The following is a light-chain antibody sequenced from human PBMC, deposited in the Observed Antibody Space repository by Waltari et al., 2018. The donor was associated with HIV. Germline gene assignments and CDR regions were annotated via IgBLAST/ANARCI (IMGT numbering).Light chain of an antibody. CDR2: KDN. CDR1: ELPKQY. CDR3: QSADNSGTWV. V-gene: IGLV3-25*03. J-gene: IGLJ3*02. Sequence: SYELTQPPSVSVSPGQTARITCPGVELPKQYAYWYQQKPGQAPILVIYKDNERPSGIPERFSGSSSGTTVTLTISGVQAEDEADYYCQSADNSGTWVFGGGTKLTVL.